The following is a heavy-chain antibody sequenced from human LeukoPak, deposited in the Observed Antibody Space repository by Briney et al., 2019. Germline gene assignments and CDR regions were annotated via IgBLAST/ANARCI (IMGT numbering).Heavy chain of an antibody. CDR2: IKSKTDGGTT. D-gene: IGHD2-8*01. Sequence: GGSLRLSCAASGFTFSNAWMSWVRQAPGKGLEWVGRIKSKTDGGTTDYAAPVKGRFTISRGDSKNTLYLQMNSLKTEDTAVYYCTTDPPYCINGVCSEGDYWGQGTLVTVSS. CDR1: GFTFSNAW. J-gene: IGHJ4*02. V-gene: IGHV3-15*01. CDR3: TTDPPYCINGVCSEGDY.